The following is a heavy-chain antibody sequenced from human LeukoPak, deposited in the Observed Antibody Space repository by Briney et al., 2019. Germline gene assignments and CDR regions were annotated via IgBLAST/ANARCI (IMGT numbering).Heavy chain of an antibody. J-gene: IGHJ6*03. V-gene: IGHV1-2*02. D-gene: IGHD4-17*01. CDR3: ARAYGDRPAYYYYMDV. CDR2: INPNSGGT. CDR1: GYTFTGYY. Sequence: ASVKVSCKASGYTFTGYYMHWVRQAPGQGLEWMGWINPNSGGTNYAQKFQGRVTMTRDMSISTAYMELSRLRSDDTAVYYCARAYGDRPAYYYYMDVWGKGTTVTVSS.